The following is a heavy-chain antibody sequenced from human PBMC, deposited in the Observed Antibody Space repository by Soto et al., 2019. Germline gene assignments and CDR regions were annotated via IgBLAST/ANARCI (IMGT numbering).Heavy chain of an antibody. D-gene: IGHD1-1*01. CDR3: ARVPVEDDFDY. CDR1: GYIFTGHY. CDR2: INPASGDT. Sequence: QVQLVQSGAEVKKPGASVKVSCKTSGYIFTGHYMYWVRQAPGQGLEWMGWINPASGDTNYVQKFQGRVSMTRDTSINTSYMELRMLRSDDTAVYYCARVPVEDDFDYWGQGTLVTVSS. J-gene: IGHJ4*02. V-gene: IGHV1-2*02.